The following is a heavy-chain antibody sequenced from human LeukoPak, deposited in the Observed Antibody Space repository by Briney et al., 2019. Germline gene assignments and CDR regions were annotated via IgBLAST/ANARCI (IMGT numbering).Heavy chain of an antibody. CDR2: INHSGST. CDR1: GGSFSGYY. CDR3: ARLPSRYSSSWYSQSPPPLKYYYYYMDV. V-gene: IGHV4-34*01. Sequence: SETLSLTCAVYGGSFSGYYWSWIRQPPGKGLEWIGEINHSGSTNYNPSLKSRVTISVDTSKNQFSLKLSSVTAADTAVYYCARLPSRYSSSWYSQSPPPLKYYYYYMDVWGKGTTVTVSS. D-gene: IGHD6-13*01. J-gene: IGHJ6*03.